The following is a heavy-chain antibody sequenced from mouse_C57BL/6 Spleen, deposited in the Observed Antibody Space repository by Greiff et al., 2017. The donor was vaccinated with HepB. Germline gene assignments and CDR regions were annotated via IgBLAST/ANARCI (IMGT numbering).Heavy chain of an antibody. CDR1: GFTFSDYG. Sequence: EVHLVESGGGLVKPGGSLKLSCAASGFTFSDYGMHWVRQAPEKGLEWVAYISSGSSTIYYADTVKGRFTISRDNAKNTLFLQMTSLRSEDTAMYYCARRAVVALDYWGQGTTLTVSS. CDR3: ARRAVVALDY. V-gene: IGHV5-17*01. D-gene: IGHD1-1*01. J-gene: IGHJ2*01. CDR2: ISSGSSTI.